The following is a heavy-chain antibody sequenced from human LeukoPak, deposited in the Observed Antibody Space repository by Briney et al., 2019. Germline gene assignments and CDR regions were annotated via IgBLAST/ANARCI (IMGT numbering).Heavy chain of an antibody. CDR1: GITLSNYG. CDR2: ISDSGGST. V-gene: IGHV3-23*01. CDR3: AKRGVVIRVILVGFHKEAYYFES. J-gene: IGHJ4*02. Sequence: GGSLRLSCAVSGITLSNYGMSWVRQAPGKGLEWVAGISDSGGSTNYADSVKGRFTISRDNPKNTLYLQMNSLRAEDTAVYFCAKRGVVIRVILVGFHKEAYYFESWGQGALVNVSS. D-gene: IGHD3/OR15-3a*01.